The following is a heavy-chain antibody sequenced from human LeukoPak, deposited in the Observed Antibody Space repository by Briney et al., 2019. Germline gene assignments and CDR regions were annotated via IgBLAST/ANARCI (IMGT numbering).Heavy chain of an antibody. Sequence: GGSLRLSCAASGFLFNKYWMTWVRQAPGKGLEWVAFIRYDGSNKYYADSVKGRFTISRDNSKNTLYLQMNSLRAEDTAVYYCAKGTGYCSGGSCYDSAFDIWGQGTMVTVSS. D-gene: IGHD2-15*01. CDR2: IRYDGSNK. CDR3: AKGTGYCSGGSCYDSAFDI. V-gene: IGHV3-30*02. CDR1: GFLFNKYW. J-gene: IGHJ3*02.